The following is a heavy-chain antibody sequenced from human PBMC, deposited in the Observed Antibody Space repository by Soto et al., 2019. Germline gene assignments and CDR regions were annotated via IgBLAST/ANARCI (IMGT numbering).Heavy chain of an antibody. Sequence: SEALSLTCAVYGGSLSGYYWSWIRQPPGKGLEWIGEINHSGSTNYNPSLKSRVTISVDTSKNQFSLKLSSVTAADTAVYYCARARRITMVRGVIIKAYYFDYWGQGTLVTVSS. CDR2: INHSGST. V-gene: IGHV4-34*01. D-gene: IGHD3-10*01. J-gene: IGHJ4*02. CDR1: GGSLSGYY. CDR3: ARARRITMVRGVIIKAYYFDY.